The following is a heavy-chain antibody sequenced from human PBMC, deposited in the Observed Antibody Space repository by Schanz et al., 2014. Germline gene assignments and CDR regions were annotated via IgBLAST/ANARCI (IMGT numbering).Heavy chain of an antibody. CDR2: IWYDGSNK. CDR3: EQDVFGIWFGELLHAYDN. J-gene: IGHJ3*02. V-gene: IGHV3-33*06. CDR1: GSTFSTYG. D-gene: IGHD3-10*01. Sequence: RVSCAASGSTFSTYGLHWVRQAPGKGLEWVAVIWYDGSNKYYADAVRRRFTISRDNSKNALHLLMHRLRAEDKARYYCEQDVFGIWFGELLHAYDNWGEGIMV.